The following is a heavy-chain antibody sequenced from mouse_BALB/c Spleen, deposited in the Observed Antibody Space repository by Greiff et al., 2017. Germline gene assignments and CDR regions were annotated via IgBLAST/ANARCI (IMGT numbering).Heavy chain of an antibody. D-gene: IGHD2-14*01. CDR2: ISYDGSN. Sequence: EVKLVESGPGLVKPSQSLSLTCSVTGYSITSGYYWNWIRQFPGNKLEWMGYISYDGSNNYNPSLKNRISITRDTSKNQFFLKLNSVTTEDTATYYCARGGRYDVGAWFAYWGQGTLVTVSA. CDR3: ARGGRYDVGAWFAY. J-gene: IGHJ3*01. V-gene: IGHV3-6*02. CDR1: GYSITSGYY.